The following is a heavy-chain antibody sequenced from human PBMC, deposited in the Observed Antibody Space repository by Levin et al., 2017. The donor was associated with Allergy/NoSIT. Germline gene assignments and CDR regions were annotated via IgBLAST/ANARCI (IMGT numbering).Heavy chain of an antibody. CDR2: IKQDGSEK. CDR1: GFTFSSYW. D-gene: IGHD1-26*01. CDR3: ARDLGSQGGSYLLFDY. V-gene: IGHV3-7*01. J-gene: IGHJ4*02. Sequence: RGESLKISCAASGFTFSSYWMSWVRQAPGKGLEWVANIKQDGSEKYYVDSVKGRFTISRDNAKNSLYLQMNSLRAEDTAVYYCARDLGSQGGSYLLFDYWGQGTLVTVSS.